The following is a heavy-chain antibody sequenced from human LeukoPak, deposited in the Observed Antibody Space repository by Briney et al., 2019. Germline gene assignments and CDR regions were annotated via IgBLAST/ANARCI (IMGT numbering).Heavy chain of an antibody. D-gene: IGHD4-17*01. CDR1: GFTVSSNY. CDR2: IYSGGST. J-gene: IGHJ5*02. Sequence: GGSLRLSCAASGFTVSSNYMSWVRQAPGKGLEWVSVIYSGGSTYYADSVKGRFTISRDNSKNTLYLQMNSLRAEDTAVYYCARVYAVYGDYPGGWFDPWGQGTLVTVSS. CDR3: ARVYAVYGDYPGGWFDP. V-gene: IGHV3-66*01.